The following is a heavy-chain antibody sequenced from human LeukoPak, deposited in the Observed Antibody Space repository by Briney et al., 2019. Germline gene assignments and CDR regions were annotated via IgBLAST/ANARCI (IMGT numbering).Heavy chain of an antibody. J-gene: IGHJ6*02. V-gene: IGHV3-7*03. D-gene: IGHD3-16*01. CDR2: INHNGNVN. CDR1: GFTISSYW. CDR3: ARGGGLDV. Sequence: GGSLRLSCAASGFTISSYWMNWARQAPGKGLEWVASINHNGNVNYYVDSVKGRFTISRDNAKNSLYLQMSNLRAEDTAVYFCARGGGLDVWGQGATVTVSS.